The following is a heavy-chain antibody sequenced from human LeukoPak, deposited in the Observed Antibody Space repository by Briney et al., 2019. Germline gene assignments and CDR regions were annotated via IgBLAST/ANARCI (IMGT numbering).Heavy chain of an antibody. CDR3: ARWVRYGSWGDY. J-gene: IGHJ4*02. CDR1: GYTFTSYG. D-gene: IGHD6-13*01. Sequence: ASVKVSCKASGYTFTSYGISWVRQAPGQGLEWMGWISAYNGNTNYAQKLQGRVTMTTDTSTSTAYMERRSLRADDTAVYYGARWVRYGSWGDYWGQGTLVTVSS. CDR2: ISAYNGNT. V-gene: IGHV1-18*01.